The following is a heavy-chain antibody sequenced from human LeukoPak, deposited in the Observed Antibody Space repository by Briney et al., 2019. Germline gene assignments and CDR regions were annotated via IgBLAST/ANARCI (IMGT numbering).Heavy chain of an antibody. CDR3: ARDAIVVVPGHDY. Sequence: GGSPRLSCAASGFTFSDYYMSWIRQAPGKGLEWVSYISSSGSTIYYADSVKGRFTISRDNAKNSLYLQMNSLRAEDTAVYYCARDAIVVVPGHDYWGQGTLVTVSS. J-gene: IGHJ4*02. CDR2: ISSSGSTI. D-gene: IGHD2-2*01. CDR1: GFTFSDYY. V-gene: IGHV3-11*01.